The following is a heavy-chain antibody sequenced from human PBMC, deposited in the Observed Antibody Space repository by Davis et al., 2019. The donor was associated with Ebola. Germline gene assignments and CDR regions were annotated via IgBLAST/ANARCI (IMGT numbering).Heavy chain of an antibody. Sequence: AASVKVSCKVSGYTLTELSMHWVRQAPGKGLEWMGGFDPEDGKTIYARKFQGRVTMTEDTSTDTAYMELGSLRSEDTAVYYCAAGGIGGGFDVWGHGTMVTVSS. CDR2: FDPEDGKT. D-gene: IGHD1-14*01. V-gene: IGHV1-24*01. CDR3: AAGGIGGGFDV. J-gene: IGHJ3*01. CDR1: GYTLTELS.